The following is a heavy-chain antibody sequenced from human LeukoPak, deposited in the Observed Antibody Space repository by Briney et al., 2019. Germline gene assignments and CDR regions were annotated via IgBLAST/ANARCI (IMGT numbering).Heavy chain of an antibody. Sequence: SQTLSLTCTVSGGSISSGDYYWSWIRQPPGKGLEWIGYIYYSGSTYYNPSLNSRVTISVDTSKDQFFLKLSSVIAADTAVYYCARDLSGSARRFDPWGQGTLVTVSS. D-gene: IGHD3-10*01. CDR3: ARDLSGSARRFDP. V-gene: IGHV4-30-4*01. J-gene: IGHJ5*02. CDR2: IYYSGST. CDR1: GGSISSGDYY.